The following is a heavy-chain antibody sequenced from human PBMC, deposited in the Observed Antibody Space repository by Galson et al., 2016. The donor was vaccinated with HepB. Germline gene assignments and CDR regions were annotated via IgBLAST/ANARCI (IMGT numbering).Heavy chain of an antibody. CDR1: GFIFDDFV. CDR3: ARPHYIDGSGYYSIRLGVFAV. Sequence: SLRLSCAASGFIFDDFVMIWFRQAPGRGPEWVGFIRSKPFGETTEYAASVKGRFSISRYDSKSIAYLQLNSLRTDDTAVYYCARPHYIDGSGYYSIRLGVFAVWGQGTMVTVSS. D-gene: IGHD3-22*01. V-gene: IGHV3-49*03. CDR2: IRSKPFGETT. J-gene: IGHJ3*01.